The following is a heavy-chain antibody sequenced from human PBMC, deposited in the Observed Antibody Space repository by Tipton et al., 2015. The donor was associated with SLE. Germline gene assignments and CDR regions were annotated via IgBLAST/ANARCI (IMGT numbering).Heavy chain of an antibody. CDR3: AKDRGYGGAFFDY. J-gene: IGHJ4*02. D-gene: IGHD2-21*01. Sequence: SLRFSCAASGFTFSSYGMHWVRQAPGKGLEWVAVIWYDGSNKYYADSVKGRFTISRDNSKNTLYLQMNSLRAEDTAVYYCAKDRGYGGAFFDYWGQGTLVTVSS. V-gene: IGHV3-33*06. CDR2: IWYDGSNK. CDR1: GFTFSSYG.